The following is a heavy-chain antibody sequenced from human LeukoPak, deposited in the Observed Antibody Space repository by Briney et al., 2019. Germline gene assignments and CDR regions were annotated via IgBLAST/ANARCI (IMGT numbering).Heavy chain of an antibody. V-gene: IGHV4-39*07. Sequence: SETLSLTCTVSGGSISSSSYYWGWIRQPPGKGLEWIGGIYYSGSTYYNPSLKSRVTISVDTSKNQFSLKLSSVTAADTAVYYCASIREVQGAFDYWSQGTLVTVSS. J-gene: IGHJ4*02. D-gene: IGHD1-26*01. CDR1: GGSISSSSYY. CDR3: ASIREVQGAFDY. CDR2: IYYSGST.